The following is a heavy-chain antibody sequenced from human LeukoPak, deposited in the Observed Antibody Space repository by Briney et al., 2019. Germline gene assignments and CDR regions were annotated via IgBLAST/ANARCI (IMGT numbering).Heavy chain of an antibody. CDR3: ARWGLAVAGRKFDY. V-gene: IGHV4-39*01. Sequence: SETLSLTCSVSGGSISSSSYYWGWIRQPPGKGLEWIGSIYYSGSTHYNPSLKSRVTISVDTSRNQFSLKLSSVTAADTAVYYCARWGLAVAGRKFDYWGQGTLVTVSS. CDR2: IYYSGST. CDR1: GGSISSSSYY. J-gene: IGHJ4*02. D-gene: IGHD6-19*01.